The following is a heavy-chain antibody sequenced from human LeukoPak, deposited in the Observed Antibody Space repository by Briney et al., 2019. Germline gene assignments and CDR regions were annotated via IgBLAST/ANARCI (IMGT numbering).Heavy chain of an antibody. CDR3: VKGGGSGTLKYYFDY. CDR1: GFTFSMYS. CDR2: TSTNGGTT. J-gene: IGHJ4*02. V-gene: IGHV3-64D*06. D-gene: IGHD3-10*01. Sequence: GGSLRLSCSASGFTFSMYSMHWVRQAPGKGLESVSSTSTNGGTTDYADSVRGRFTISRDNSKNTLHLQMSSLRAEDTAMYYCVKGGGSGTLKYYFDYWGQGTLVTVS.